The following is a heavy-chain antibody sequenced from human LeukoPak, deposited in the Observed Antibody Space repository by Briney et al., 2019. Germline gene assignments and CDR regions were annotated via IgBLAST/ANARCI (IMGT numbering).Heavy chain of an antibody. CDR3: ARENSGSYREFDY. Sequence: ETLSLTCTVSGGSISSYYWSWIRQPAGKGLEWIGRIYTSGSTNYNASLKSRVSMSVDTSKNQFSLKLSSVTAADTAVFYCARENSGSYREFDYGGQGTLVTVSS. V-gene: IGHV4-4*07. J-gene: IGHJ4*02. CDR1: GGSISSYY. CDR2: IYTSGST. D-gene: IGHD1-26*01.